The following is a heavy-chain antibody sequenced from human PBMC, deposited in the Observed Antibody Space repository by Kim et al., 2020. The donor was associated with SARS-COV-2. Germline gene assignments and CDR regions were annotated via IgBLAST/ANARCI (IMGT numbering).Heavy chain of an antibody. CDR1: GGSISSGDYY. V-gene: IGHV4-30-4*01. CDR3: ARVSESGLSGSSPQNDAFDI. D-gene: IGHD1-26*01. Sequence: SETLSLTCTVSGGSISSGDYYWSWIRQPPGKGLEWIGYIYYSGSTYYNPSLKSRVTISVDTSKNQFSLKLSSVTAADTAVYYCARVSESGLSGSSPQNDAFDIWGQGTMVTVSS. CDR2: IYYSGST. J-gene: IGHJ3*02.